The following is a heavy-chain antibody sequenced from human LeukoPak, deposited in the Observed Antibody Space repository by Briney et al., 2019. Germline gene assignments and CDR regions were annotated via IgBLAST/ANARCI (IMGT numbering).Heavy chain of an antibody. CDR3: ASPYYDILTGPVGAFDI. CDR1: GFTFSSYS. Sequence: GGSLRLSCAASGFTFSSYSMNCVRQAPGKGLEWVSSISSSSSYIYYADSVKGRFTISRDNAKNSLYLQMNSLRAEDTAVYYCASPYYDILTGPVGAFDIWGQGTMVTVSS. D-gene: IGHD3-9*01. CDR2: ISSSSSYI. J-gene: IGHJ3*02. V-gene: IGHV3-21*01.